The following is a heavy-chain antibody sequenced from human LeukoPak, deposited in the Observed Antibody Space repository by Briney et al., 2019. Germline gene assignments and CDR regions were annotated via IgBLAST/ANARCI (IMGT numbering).Heavy chain of an antibody. CDR1: GFTFGDYA. V-gene: IGHV3-21*01. J-gene: IGHJ3*02. Sequence: GGSLRLSCTASGFTFGDYAMSWFRQAPGKGLEWVSSISSSSSYIYYADSVKGRFTISRDNAKNSLYLQMNSLRAEDTAVYYCARDLGHSSDAFDIWGQGTTVTVSS. CDR2: ISSSSSYI. CDR3: ARDLGHSSDAFDI. D-gene: IGHD6-13*01.